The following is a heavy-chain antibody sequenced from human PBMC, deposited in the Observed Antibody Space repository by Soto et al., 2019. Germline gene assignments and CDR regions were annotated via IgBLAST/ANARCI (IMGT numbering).Heavy chain of an antibody. D-gene: IGHD6-13*01. CDR3: ARGAAAGKVDYYYGMDV. J-gene: IGHJ6*02. Sequence: QVQLVQSGAEVKKPGASVKVSCKASGYTFTGYYMHWVRQAPGQGLEWMGWINPNSGGTNYAQKFQGWVTMTRDTSLSTAYMELGRLRSDDTAVYYCARGAAAGKVDYYYGMDVWGQGTTVTVSS. CDR2: INPNSGGT. CDR1: GYTFTGYY. V-gene: IGHV1-2*04.